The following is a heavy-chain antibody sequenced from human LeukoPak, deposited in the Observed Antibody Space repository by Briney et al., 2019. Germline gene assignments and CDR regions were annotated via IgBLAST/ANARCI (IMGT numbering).Heavy chain of an antibody. J-gene: IGHJ4*02. Sequence: PGGSLRLSCAASGFTFSSYAMSWVRQAPGKGLEWVSAIIGSGGSTYYADSVKGRFTISRDNSKNTLYLQMNSLRAEDTAVYYCAKNYYDSSGYYYVSCIDYWGQGTLVTVSS. CDR2: IIGSGGST. V-gene: IGHV3-23*01. CDR3: AKNYYDSSGYYYVSCIDY. CDR1: GFTFSSYA. D-gene: IGHD3-22*01.